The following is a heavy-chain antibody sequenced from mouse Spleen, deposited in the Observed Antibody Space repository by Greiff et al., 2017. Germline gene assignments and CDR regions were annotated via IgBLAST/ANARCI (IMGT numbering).Heavy chain of an antibody. CDR2: INPGSGGT. D-gene: IGHD3-2*02. J-gene: IGHJ3*01. CDR3: ARSQAAGAWFDY. V-gene: IGHV1-54*01. CDR1: GYAFTNYL. Sequence: QVQLQQSGAELVRPGTSVKVSCKASGYAFTNYLIEWVKQRPGQGLEWIGVINPGSGGTNYNEKFKGKATLTADKSSSTAYMQLSSLTSDDSAVYFCARSQAAGAWFDYWGEGTLVTVSA.